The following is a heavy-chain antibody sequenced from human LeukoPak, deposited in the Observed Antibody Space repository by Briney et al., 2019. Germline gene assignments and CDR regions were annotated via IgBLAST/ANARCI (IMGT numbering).Heavy chain of an antibody. CDR3: ARNLVGKTDFDY. V-gene: IGHV1-3*01. D-gene: IGHD6-19*01. CDR1: GYTFTSYA. Sequence: ASVKVSCKASGYTFTSYAMHWARQALGQRLEWMGWINVGNGDTRYSQEYQGRVTITRDTSATIAHMELSSLRSEDTAVYYCARNLVGKTDFDYWGQGTLVTVSS. CDR2: INVGNGDT. J-gene: IGHJ4*02.